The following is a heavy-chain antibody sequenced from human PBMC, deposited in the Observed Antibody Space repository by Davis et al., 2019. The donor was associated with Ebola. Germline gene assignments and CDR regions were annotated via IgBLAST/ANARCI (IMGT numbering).Heavy chain of an antibody. Sequence: GESLKISCTVSGFTFSTYGMHWVRQVPGKGLERVAVIWSDGGHEWYADSVKGRFTISRDNPTNTLFLEMNSLRVEDTAVYYCARDASLYGHWTGWFDYWGQGTLVTVSS. CDR2: IWSDGGHE. V-gene: IGHV3-33*02. J-gene: IGHJ4*02. D-gene: IGHD3/OR15-3a*01. CDR1: GFTFSTYG. CDR3: ARDASLYGHWTGWFDY.